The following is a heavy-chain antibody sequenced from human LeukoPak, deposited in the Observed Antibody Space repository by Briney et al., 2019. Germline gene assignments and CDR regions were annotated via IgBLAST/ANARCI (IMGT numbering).Heavy chain of an antibody. V-gene: IGHV4-34*01. D-gene: IGHD3-10*01. CDR2: INHSGST. Sequence: KTSGTLSLTCAVYGGSFSGYYWSWIRQPPGKGLEWIGEINHSGSTNYNPSLKSRVTISVDTSKNQFSLKLSSVTAADTAVYYCARSPQGYYYGSGSYYLDYWGQGTLVTVSS. J-gene: IGHJ4*02. CDR1: GGSFSGYY. CDR3: ARSPQGYYYGSGSYYLDY.